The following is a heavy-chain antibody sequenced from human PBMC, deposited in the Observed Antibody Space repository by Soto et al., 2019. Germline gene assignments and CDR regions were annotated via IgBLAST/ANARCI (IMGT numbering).Heavy chain of an antibody. CDR1: GGSISSYY. V-gene: IGHV4-59*01. J-gene: IGHJ4*02. D-gene: IGHD4-17*01. CDR2: IYYSGST. Sequence: SETLSLTCTVSGGSISSYYWSWIRQPPGKGLEWIGYIYYSGSTNYNPSLKSRVTISVDTSKNQFSLKLSSVTAADTAVYYCARGIYGDFSPLDYWGQGTLVTVS. CDR3: ARGIYGDFSPLDY.